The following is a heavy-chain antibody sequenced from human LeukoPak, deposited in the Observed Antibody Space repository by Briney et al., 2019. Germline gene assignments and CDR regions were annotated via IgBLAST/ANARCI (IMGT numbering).Heavy chain of an antibody. V-gene: IGHV3-7*01. J-gene: IGHJ3*02. D-gene: IGHD3-22*01. CDR3: ARLRYYYDSSGYPAAFDI. CDR2: XXXDVSYN. Sequence: EWVXXXXXDVSYNYYVSSVNARFTISRDNANSSLYLQMNSLRAEDTAMYYCARLRYYYDSSGYPAAFDIWGQGTMATVSS.